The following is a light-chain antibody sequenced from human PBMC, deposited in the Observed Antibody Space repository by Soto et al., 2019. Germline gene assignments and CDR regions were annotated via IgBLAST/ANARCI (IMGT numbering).Light chain of an antibody. J-gene: IGKJ2*01. V-gene: IGKV3-20*01. CDR3: QLYGRSPQ. CDR1: QSINSAH. Sequence: EIVLTQSPGSLSLSPGERVTLSCRASQSINSAHLAWYQQRPGQAPRLLIYATSRRATGTPDRFSGSGAGTDFTLTISGLEPEDFTVNYWQLYGRSPQFGQGTKLEIK. CDR2: ATS.